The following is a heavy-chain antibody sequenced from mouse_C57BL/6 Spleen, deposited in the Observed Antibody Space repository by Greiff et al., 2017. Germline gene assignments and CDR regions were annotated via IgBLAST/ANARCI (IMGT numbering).Heavy chain of an antibody. V-gene: IGHV1-64*01. CDR1: GYTFTSYW. CDR3: ARMMYEGAMDY. D-gene: IGHD2-3*01. CDR2: IHPNSGST. J-gene: IGHJ4*01. Sequence: VQLQQSGAELVKPGASVKLSCKASGYTFTSYWMHWVKQRPGQGLEGIGMIHPNSGSTNYNEKFKSKATLTVDKSSSTAYMQLSSLTSEDSAVYYCARMMYEGAMDYWRQGTSVTVSS.